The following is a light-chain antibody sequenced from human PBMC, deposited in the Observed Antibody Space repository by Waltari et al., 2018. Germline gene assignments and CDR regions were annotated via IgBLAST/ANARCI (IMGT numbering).Light chain of an antibody. CDR3: RSYTSSSTWV. CDR1: SSDVGGYNY. J-gene: IGLJ3*02. CDR2: DVS. Sequence: QSALTQPASVSGSPGQSITISCTGTSSDVGGYNYVSWYQQHPGKAPKLMIYDVSNRPAGVSNRLSGSKSGNTASLTISGLQAEDEADYYCRSYTSSSTWVFGGGTKLTVL. V-gene: IGLV2-14*01.